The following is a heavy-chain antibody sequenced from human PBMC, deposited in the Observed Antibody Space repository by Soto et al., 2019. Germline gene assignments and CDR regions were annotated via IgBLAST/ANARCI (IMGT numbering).Heavy chain of an antibody. CDR3: ARPGPSLGVVYFDL. CDR1: GGSISSYY. CDR2: IYYSGST. V-gene: IGHV4-59*08. Sequence: SETLSLTCTVSGGSISSYYWSWIRQPPGKGLEWIGYIYYSGSTNYNPSLKSRVTISVDTSKNQFSLKLSSVTAADTAVYYCARPGPSLGVVYFDLWGRGTLVTVSS. J-gene: IGHJ2*01. D-gene: IGHD3-3*01.